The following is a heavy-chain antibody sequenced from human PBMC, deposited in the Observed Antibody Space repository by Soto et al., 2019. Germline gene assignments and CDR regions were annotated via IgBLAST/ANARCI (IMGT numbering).Heavy chain of an antibody. CDR2: IYYSGST. CDR3: AGLKLRYCSSTSCYFSTFGMDV. CDR1: GGSISSGGYY. V-gene: IGHV4-39*06. J-gene: IGHJ6*02. D-gene: IGHD2-2*01. Sequence: TCTVSGGSISSGGYYWSWIRQPPGKGLEWIGSIYYSGSTYYNPSLKSRVTISVDTSKNQFPLKLSSVTAADTAVYYCAGLKLRYCSSTSCYFSTFGMDVWGQGTTVTVSS.